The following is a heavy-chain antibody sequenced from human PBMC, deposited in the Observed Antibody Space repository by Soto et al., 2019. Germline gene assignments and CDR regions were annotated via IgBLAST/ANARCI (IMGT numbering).Heavy chain of an antibody. CDR3: ARGSGSYYGLVDYFDY. D-gene: IGHD1-26*01. CDR1: GYSFTSYW. J-gene: IGHJ4*02. V-gene: IGHV5-51*01. CDR2: IYPGDSDT. Sequence: PGESLKISCKGSGYSFTSYWIGWVRQMPGKGLEWMGIIYPGDSDTRYSPSFQGQVTISADKSISTAYLQWSSLKASDTAMYYCARGSGSYYGLVDYFDYWGQGTLVTVSS.